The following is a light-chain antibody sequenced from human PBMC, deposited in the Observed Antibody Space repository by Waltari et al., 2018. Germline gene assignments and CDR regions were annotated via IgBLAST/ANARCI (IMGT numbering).Light chain of an antibody. V-gene: IGKV1-39*01. CDR2: GAS. CDR1: QDVIRY. Sequence: DIQLTQSPSSLSASVGGRLTITCRTSQDVIRYLNWFQVKPGKAPKLLISGASSLQTGVPSRFMGSGSGTQFALTITSLQPEDVGTYYCQQTYRTPRTFGQWTRMEI. J-gene: IGKJ1*01. CDR3: QQTYRTPRT.